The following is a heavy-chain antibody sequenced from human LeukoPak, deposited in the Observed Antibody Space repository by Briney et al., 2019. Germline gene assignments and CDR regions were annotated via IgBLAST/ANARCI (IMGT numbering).Heavy chain of an antibody. CDR1: GFTFSSYA. V-gene: IGHV3-23*01. CDR2: ISGSGGST. J-gene: IGHJ4*02. CDR3: AKDSPYYYDSSGYYQSSAFDY. D-gene: IGHD3-22*01. Sequence: GGSLRLSCAASGFTFSSYAMSWVRQAPGKGLEWVSAISGSGGSTYYADSVKGRFTISRDNSKNTLYLQMNSLRAEDTAVYYCAKDSPYYYDSSGYYQSSAFDYWGQGTLVTVSS.